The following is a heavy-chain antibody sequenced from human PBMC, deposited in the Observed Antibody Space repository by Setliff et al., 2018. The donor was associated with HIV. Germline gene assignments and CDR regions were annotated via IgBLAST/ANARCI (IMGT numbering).Heavy chain of an antibody. CDR2: ISVDGSGK. Sequence: GGSLRLSCTASGFTFSDSVMHWVRQPPGKGLEWVAAISVDGSGKFYADSVKGRFTISRDNSRNTLYLQMNSLRDGDTAVYYCAREGGSSGYCGYFDYWGQGTLVTVSS. V-gene: IGHV3-30*01. D-gene: IGHD3-22*01. J-gene: IGHJ4*02. CDR3: AREGGSSGYCGYFDY. CDR1: GFTFSDSV.